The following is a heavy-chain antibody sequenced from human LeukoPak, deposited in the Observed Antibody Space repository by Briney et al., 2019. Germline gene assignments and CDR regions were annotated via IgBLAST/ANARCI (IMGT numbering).Heavy chain of an antibody. V-gene: IGHV3-23*01. J-gene: IGHJ6*03. D-gene: IGHD2-15*01. Sequence: GGSLRLSCAASGFTFSSYAMRWVRQAPGKGLEWVSAISASGDSTYYAESVRGRFTISRDNSKNTLYPQMNSLRAEDTAVYYCARWIIVGYYMDVWGKGTTVTVSS. CDR3: ARWIIVGYYMDV. CDR1: GFTFSSYA. CDR2: ISASGDST.